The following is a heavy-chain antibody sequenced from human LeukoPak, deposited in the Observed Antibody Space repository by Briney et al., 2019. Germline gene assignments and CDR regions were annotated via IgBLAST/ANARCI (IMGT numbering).Heavy chain of an antibody. CDR2: IIPIPGIA. J-gene: IGHJ4*02. D-gene: IGHD3-10*01. V-gene: IGHV1-69*04. Sequence: ASVKVSCKASGGTFSSYAISWVRQAPGQGLEWMGRIIPIPGIANYAQKFQGRVTITADKSTSTAYMELSSLRSEDTAVYYCARGRTPVLLDWWTQGTLVTVSS. CDR3: ARGRTPVLLDW. CDR1: GGTFSSYA.